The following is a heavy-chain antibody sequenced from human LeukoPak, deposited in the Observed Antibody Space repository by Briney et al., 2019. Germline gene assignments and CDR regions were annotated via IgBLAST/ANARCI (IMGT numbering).Heavy chain of an antibody. V-gene: IGHV3-21*01. CDR2: ISSSSSYI. CDR3: ARAFGITMVRGRVY. J-gene: IGHJ4*02. CDR1: GFSFTFYS. Sequence: GGSLRLSCAASGFSFTFYSMNWVRQAPGKGLEWVSSISSSSSYIYYADSVKGRFTISRDNAKNSLYLQMNSLRAEDTAVYYCARAFGITMVRGRVYWGQGTLVTVSS. D-gene: IGHD3-10*01.